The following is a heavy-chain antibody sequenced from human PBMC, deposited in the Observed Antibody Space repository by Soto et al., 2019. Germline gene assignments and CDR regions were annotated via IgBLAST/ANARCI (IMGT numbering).Heavy chain of an antibody. D-gene: IGHD2-15*01. V-gene: IGHV3-23*01. CDR2: ISGSGRST. CDR1: GFTFGKYG. Sequence: PGGSLSLSCAASGFTFGKYGMSWVRPAPRKGLEWVSVISGSGRSTYYADSVKGRFTVTRNNSKNTVYLQMNSLRAEDTAVYYCAKDSPVGVPLLRDLHDWGQGTLVTVSS. J-gene: IGHJ1*01. CDR3: AKDSPVGVPLLRDLHD.